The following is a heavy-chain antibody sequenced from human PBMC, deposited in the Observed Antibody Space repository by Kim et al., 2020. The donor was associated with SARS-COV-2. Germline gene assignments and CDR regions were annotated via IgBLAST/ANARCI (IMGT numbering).Heavy chain of an antibody. CDR3: ARNLAVYCGGDCNSGLFQH. Sequence: GGSLRLSCVASGFTFSSYTINWVRQAPGKGLEWISSISSSSTYINYADSVKGRFTISRDNAKNSLYLQMNSLRVEDTAVYYCARNLAVYCGGDCNSGLFQHWGQGTLVTVSS. CDR1: GFTFSSYT. J-gene: IGHJ1*01. CDR2: ISSSSTYI. D-gene: IGHD2-21*02. V-gene: IGHV3-21*01.